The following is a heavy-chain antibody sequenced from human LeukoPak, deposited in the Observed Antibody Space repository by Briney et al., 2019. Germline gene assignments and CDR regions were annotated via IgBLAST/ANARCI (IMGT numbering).Heavy chain of an antibody. V-gene: IGHV4-31*03. D-gene: IGHD3-22*01. Sequence: SETLSLTCTVSGGSISSGGYYWSWIRQHPGKGLEWIGYIYYSESTYYNPSLKSRVTISVDTSKNQFSLKLSSVTAADTAVYYCANSKGAYYYDSSGYLYYYYGMDVWGQGTTVTVSS. CDR3: ANSKGAYYYDSSGYLYYYYGMDV. J-gene: IGHJ6*02. CDR2: IYYSEST. CDR1: GGSISSGGYY.